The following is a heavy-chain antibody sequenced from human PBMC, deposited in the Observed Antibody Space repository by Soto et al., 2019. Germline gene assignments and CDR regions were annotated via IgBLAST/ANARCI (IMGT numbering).Heavy chain of an antibody. CDR3: ATSSGALAASFPYYFDY. D-gene: IGHD6-19*01. CDR2: ISSGSSTI. J-gene: IGHJ4*01. CDR1: GCRFSDHY. V-gene: IGHV3-11*01. Sequence: PGGSLRLSCAAAGCRFSDHYMTWIRQAPGKGLEWVSYISSGSSTIYYAHSVKGRFTISRDNAKNSLNLQMNSLRAEDTAVYYCATSSGALAASFPYYFDYWGHGTLVTVSS.